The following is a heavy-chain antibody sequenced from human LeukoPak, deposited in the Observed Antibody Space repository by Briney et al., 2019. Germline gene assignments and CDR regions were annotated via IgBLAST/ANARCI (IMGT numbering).Heavy chain of an antibody. CDR2: INHSGST. CDR1: GGSFSGYY. CDR3: ARGQGEVLRFLEWLLHYFDY. D-gene: IGHD3-3*01. J-gene: IGHJ4*02. V-gene: IGHV4-34*01. Sequence: KASETLSLTCAVYGGSFSGYYWSWIRQPPGKGLEWIGEINHSGSTNYNPSLKSRVTISVDTSKNQFSLKLSSVTAADTAVYYCARGQGEVLRFLEWLLHYFDYWGQGTLVTVSS.